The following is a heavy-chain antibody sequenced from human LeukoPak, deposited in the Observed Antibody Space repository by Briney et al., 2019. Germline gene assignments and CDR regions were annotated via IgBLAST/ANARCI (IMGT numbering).Heavy chain of an antibody. J-gene: IGHJ5*02. CDR1: GYTLTELS. CDR3: ARGARRYCSSTSCYSWFDP. V-gene: IGHV1-24*01. D-gene: IGHD2-2*02. Sequence: ASVKVSCKVSGYTLTELSMHWVRQAPGKGLEWMGGFDPEDGETIYAQKFQGRVTMTEDTSTDTAYMELSSLRSEDTAVYYCARGARRYCSSTSCYSWFDPWGQGTLVTVSS. CDR2: FDPEDGET.